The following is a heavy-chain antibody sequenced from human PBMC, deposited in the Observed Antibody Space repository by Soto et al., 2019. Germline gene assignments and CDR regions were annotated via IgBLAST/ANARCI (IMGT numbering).Heavy chain of an antibody. D-gene: IGHD4-17*01. CDR3: ARAMTTVTGSYWYFDL. CDR2: IYHSGST. V-gene: IGHV4-4*02. Sequence: SETLSLTCAVSSGSISSSNWWSWVRQPPGKGLEWIGEIYHSGSTNYNPSLKSRVTISVDKSKNQFSLKLSSVTAADTAVYYCARAMTTVTGSYWYFDLWGRGTLVTVSS. J-gene: IGHJ2*01. CDR1: SGSISSSNW.